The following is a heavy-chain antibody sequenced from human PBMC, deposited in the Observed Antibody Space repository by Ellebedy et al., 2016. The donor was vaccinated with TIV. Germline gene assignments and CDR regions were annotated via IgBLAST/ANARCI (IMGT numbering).Heavy chain of an antibody. CDR3: AKDRTPGDGYWVFDN. CDR2: IFGSGRQR. CDR1: GFTFSSYA. J-gene: IGHJ4*02. Sequence: PGGSLRLSCAASGFTFSSYAMAWVRQAPGKGLEWVSGIFGSGRQRYADSVKGRFTISRDNSKSTVDLQMNSLRAEDTAVYFCAKDRTPGDGYWVFDNWGQGTLVSVSS. D-gene: IGHD5-18*01. V-gene: IGHV3-23*01.